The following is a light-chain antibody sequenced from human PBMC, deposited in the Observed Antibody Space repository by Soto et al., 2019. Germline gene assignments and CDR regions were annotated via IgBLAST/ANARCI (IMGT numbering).Light chain of an antibody. CDR1: QSVSSY. CDR3: XXRSNWPPYT. CDR2: DAS. Sequence: EIVLTQSPATLSLSPGERATLSCRASQSVSSYLAWYQQKPGQAPRLLIYDASNRATGIPARFSGSGSGTDFTLTISSLEPEDFAVXXXXXRSNWPPYTFGQGTKLEIK. V-gene: IGKV3-11*01. J-gene: IGKJ2*01.